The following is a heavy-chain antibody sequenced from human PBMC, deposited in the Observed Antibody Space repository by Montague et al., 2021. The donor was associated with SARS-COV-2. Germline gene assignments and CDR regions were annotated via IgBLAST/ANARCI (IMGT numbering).Heavy chain of an antibody. J-gene: IGHJ6*02. Sequence: SLRLSCAASGFTLSDYYVGWVRQAPGKGLEWIGRSRNRANGYRTECAASVAGRFAISRDDSQTSLFLQLSSLQLDDTAVYYCARELYSNNARGGFYYYYYGMDVWGRGTTVTVSS. CDR1: GFTLSDYY. CDR3: ARELYSNNARGGFYYYYYGMDV. CDR2: SRNRANGYRT. V-gene: IGHV3-72*01. D-gene: IGHD4-11*01.